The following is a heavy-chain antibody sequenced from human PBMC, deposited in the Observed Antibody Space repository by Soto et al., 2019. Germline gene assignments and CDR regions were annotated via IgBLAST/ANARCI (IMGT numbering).Heavy chain of an antibody. D-gene: IGHD6-19*01. CDR1: GGSFSGYY. CDR2: INHSGST. V-gene: IGHV4-34*01. CDR3: ARVPYSSGWYPRRLNWFDP. Sequence: SETLSLTCAVYGGSFSGYYWSWIRQPPGKGLEWIGEINHSGSTNYNPSLKSRVTISVDTSKNQFSLKLSAVTAADTAVYYCARVPYSSGWYPRRLNWFDPWGQGTLVTVSS. J-gene: IGHJ5*02.